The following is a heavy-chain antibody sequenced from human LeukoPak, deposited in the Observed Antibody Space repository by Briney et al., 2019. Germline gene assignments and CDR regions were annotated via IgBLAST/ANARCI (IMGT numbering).Heavy chain of an antibody. V-gene: IGHV4-39*01. Sequence: SETLSLTCTVSGGSISSRSYYWGWIRQPPGKGLEWIGSMYYSGSTNCSPSLKSRVTISVDTSKNQFSLKLSSVTAADTAVYYCARGDSYVQIDYWGQGTLVTVSS. D-gene: IGHD2-21*02. CDR2: MYYSGST. J-gene: IGHJ4*02. CDR1: GGSISSRSYY. CDR3: ARGDSYVQIDY.